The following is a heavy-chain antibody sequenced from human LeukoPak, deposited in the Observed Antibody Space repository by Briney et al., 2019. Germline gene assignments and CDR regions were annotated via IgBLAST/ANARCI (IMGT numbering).Heavy chain of an antibody. J-gene: IGHJ4*02. CDR3: ARGLNDDYGDPYFDY. CDR1: GYSISSGYY. V-gene: IGHV4-38-2*02. D-gene: IGHD4-17*01. Sequence: SETLSLTCTVSGYSISSGYYWGWIRPPPGKGLEWIGSIYHSGSTYYNPSLKSRVTISVDTSKNQFSLKLSSVTAADTAVYYCARGLNDDYGDPYFDYWGQGTLVTVSS. CDR2: IYHSGST.